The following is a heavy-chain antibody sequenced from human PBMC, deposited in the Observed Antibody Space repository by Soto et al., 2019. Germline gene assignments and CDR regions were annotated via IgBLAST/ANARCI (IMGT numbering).Heavy chain of an antibody. CDR2: IHSDGSST. J-gene: IGHJ3*01. D-gene: IGHD1-26*01. CDR3: ARGDRGAFEL. CDR1: GFTFSYYW. Sequence: EVQLVESGGGLVRPGGSLRLSCAASGFTFSYYWMHWVRQAPGKGLVWVSRIHSDGSSTTYADFVKGRFIISRDNARNTVDLQMNSVRVEDTGVYYCARGDRGAFELWGQGTVGTVSS. V-gene: IGHV3-74*01.